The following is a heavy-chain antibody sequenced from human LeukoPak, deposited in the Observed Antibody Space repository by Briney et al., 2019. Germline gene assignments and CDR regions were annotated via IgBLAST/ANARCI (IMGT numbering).Heavy chain of an antibody. CDR3: ARDMYYYDSSGYYYGGYAFDI. D-gene: IGHD3-22*01. Sequence: PGGSLGLSCAASGFTFSSYEMNWVRQAPGKGLEWVSYISSSGSTIYYADSVKGRFTISRDNAKNSLYLQMNSLRAEDTAVYYCARDMYYYDSSGYYYGGYAFDIWGQGTMVTVSS. V-gene: IGHV3-48*03. CDR1: GFTFSSYE. J-gene: IGHJ3*02. CDR2: ISSSGSTI.